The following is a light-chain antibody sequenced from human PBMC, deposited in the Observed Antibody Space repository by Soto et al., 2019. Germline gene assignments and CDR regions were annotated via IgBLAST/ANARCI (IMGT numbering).Light chain of an antibody. J-gene: IGKJ5*01. CDR1: HSVSSD. V-gene: IGKV3-20*01. CDR2: GAS. Sequence: EIVMTQSPATLSVSPLEGATLXCRASHSVSSDLAWYQQKPGQAPRLLIYGASSRATGIPDRFSGTGSETDFTLTISRLEPEDFAVYYCQQYDNSPITFGQGTRLEI. CDR3: QQYDNSPIT.